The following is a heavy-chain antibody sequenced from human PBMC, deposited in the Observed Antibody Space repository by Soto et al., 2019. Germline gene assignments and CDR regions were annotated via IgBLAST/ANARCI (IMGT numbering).Heavy chain of an antibody. V-gene: IGHV2-5*01. D-gene: IGHD3-3*01. CDR2: IYWNDDK. J-gene: IGHJ4*02. CDR1: GFSLSTSGVG. Sequence: SGPTLVNPTQTLTLTCTFSGFSLSTSGVGVGWIRQPPGKALEWLALIYWNDDKRYSPSLKSRLTITKDTSKNQVVLTMTNMDPVDTATYYCAHSTTAGNNYDFWSGYYHHFDYWGQGTLVTVSS. CDR3: AHSTTAGNNYDFWSGYYHHFDY.